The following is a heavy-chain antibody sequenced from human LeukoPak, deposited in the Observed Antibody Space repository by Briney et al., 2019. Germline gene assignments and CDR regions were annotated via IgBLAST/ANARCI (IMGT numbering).Heavy chain of an antibody. V-gene: IGHV4-34*01. Sequence: PSETLSLTRAVYGGTFSGYFWSWIRQAPGKGLEWIGEINLTGATNYKSSLKDRVTISTDTSKNQFSLKLTSVTAADTAVYYCARGRWGWDTSSDWDFWGQGILVTVSS. CDR1: GGTFSGYF. D-gene: IGHD3/OR15-3a*01. CDR2: INLTGAT. CDR3: ARGRWGWDTSSDWDF. J-gene: IGHJ4*02.